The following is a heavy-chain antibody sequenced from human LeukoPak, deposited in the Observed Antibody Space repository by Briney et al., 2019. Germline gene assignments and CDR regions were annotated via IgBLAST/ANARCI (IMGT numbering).Heavy chain of an antibody. Sequence: GGSLRLSCAASGFTVSSNYMSWVRQAPGKGLEWVSSISSSSSYIYYADSMKGRFTISRDNAKNSLYLQMNSLRAEDTAVYYCARGPYDSSGYYPYFDYWGQGILVTVSS. CDR3: ARGPYDSSGYYPYFDY. CDR2: ISSSSSYI. V-gene: IGHV3-21*06. J-gene: IGHJ4*02. CDR1: GFTVSSNY. D-gene: IGHD3-22*01.